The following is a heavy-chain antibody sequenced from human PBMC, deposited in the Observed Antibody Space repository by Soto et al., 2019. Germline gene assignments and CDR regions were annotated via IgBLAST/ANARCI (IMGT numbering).Heavy chain of an antibody. Sequence: PGGSLRLSCAASGFPFSGYAINWVRQAPGKGLEWVSIISGSGSSTNYADSVKGRFTISRDNARDTVYLQMNSLRAEDTAVYYCAKSYYGDYDLRLLFDNWGQGTLVTVS. V-gene: IGHV3-23*01. J-gene: IGHJ4*02. CDR1: GFPFSGYA. D-gene: IGHD4-17*01. CDR3: AKSYYGDYDLRLLFDN. CDR2: ISGSGSST.